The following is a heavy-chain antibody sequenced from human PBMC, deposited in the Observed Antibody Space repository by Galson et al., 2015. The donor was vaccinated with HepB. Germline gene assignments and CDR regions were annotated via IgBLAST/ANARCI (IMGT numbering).Heavy chain of an antibody. CDR3: ARDSVFGVVTLDY. J-gene: IGHJ4*02. CDR1: GGTFSSYA. Sequence: SVKVSCKASGGTFSSYAISWVRQAPGQGLEWMGGIIPIFGTANYAQKFQGRVTITADESTNTAYMELCSLRSEDTAVYYCARDSVFGVVTLDYWGQGTLVTVSS. CDR2: IIPIFGTA. V-gene: IGHV1-69*13. D-gene: IGHD3-3*01.